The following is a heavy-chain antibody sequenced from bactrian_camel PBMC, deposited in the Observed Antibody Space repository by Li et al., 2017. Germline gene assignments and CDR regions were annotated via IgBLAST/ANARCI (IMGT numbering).Heavy chain of an antibody. CDR2: ADSAGSI. J-gene: IGHJ6*01. D-gene: IGHD3*01. CDR3: AADYCNDWGVYDGKPLLASKFAY. V-gene: IGHV3S53*01. Sequence: HVQLVESGGGSVQAGGSLRLSCIASGYSDSRLCMGWFRQAPGKERERVVVADSAGSITYADSVKGRFTISADSLNKTVTLQMNSLKSEDTGMYYCAADYCNDWGVYDGKPLLASKFAYWGQGTQVTVS. CDR1: GYSDSRLC.